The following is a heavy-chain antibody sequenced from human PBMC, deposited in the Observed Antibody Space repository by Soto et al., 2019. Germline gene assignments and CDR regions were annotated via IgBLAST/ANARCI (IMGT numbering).Heavy chain of an antibody. V-gene: IGHV3-7*01. CDR2: IKQDGSEK. CDR1: GFTFSSYW. CDR3: ARDAGYSGSYYEYFQH. J-gene: IGHJ1*01. D-gene: IGHD1-26*01. Sequence: GGSLRLSCAASGFTFSSYWMSWVRQAPGKGLEWVANIKQDGSEKYYVDSVKVRFTISRDNAKNSLYLQMNSLRAEDTAVYYCARDAGYSGSYYEYFQHWGQGTLVTVSS.